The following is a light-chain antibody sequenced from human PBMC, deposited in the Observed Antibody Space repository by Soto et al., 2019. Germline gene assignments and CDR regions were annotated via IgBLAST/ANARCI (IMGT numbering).Light chain of an antibody. CDR3: SSDTGSSTLCV. V-gene: IGLV2-14*03. Sequence: QSVLTQPASVSGSPRQTITISCTGTSSDVGTYYYVSWYQHHPSKAPKVMIYDVTHRPSGVSNRFSGSRSGNTASLTISGLQVEDEAEYYGSSDTGSSTLCVFGTGTKVTVL. CDR1: SSDVGTYYY. CDR2: DVT. J-gene: IGLJ1*01.